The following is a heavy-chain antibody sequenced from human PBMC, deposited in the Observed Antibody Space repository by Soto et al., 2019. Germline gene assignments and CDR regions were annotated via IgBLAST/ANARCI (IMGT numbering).Heavy chain of an antibody. V-gene: IGHV5-51*01. Sequence: GESLKISCKGSGYSFTSYWIGWVRQMPGKGLEWMGIIYRGDSDTRYSPSFQGQVTISADKSISTAYLQWSSLKASDTAMYYCARFGRGMGVLDIVVVPAAVSYYYYGMDVWGQGTTVTVSS. J-gene: IGHJ6*02. CDR2: IYRGDSDT. CDR1: GYSFTSYW. CDR3: ARFGRGMGVLDIVVVPAAVSYYYYGMDV. D-gene: IGHD2-2*03.